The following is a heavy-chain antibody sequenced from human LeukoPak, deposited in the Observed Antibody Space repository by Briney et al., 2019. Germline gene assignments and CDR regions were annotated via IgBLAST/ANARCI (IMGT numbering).Heavy chain of an antibody. CDR2: IYYSGST. V-gene: IGHV4-39*01. D-gene: IGHD4-23*01. J-gene: IGHJ4*02. CDR3: ARLPYYGGNWYYFDY. Sequence: SETLSLTCTVSGGSISSRSYYWGWIRQPPGKGLEWIGSIYYSGSTYYNPSLKSRVTISVDTSKSQFSLRLSSVTAADTAVYYCARLPYYGGNWYYFDYWGQGTLVTVSS. CDR1: GGSISSRSYY.